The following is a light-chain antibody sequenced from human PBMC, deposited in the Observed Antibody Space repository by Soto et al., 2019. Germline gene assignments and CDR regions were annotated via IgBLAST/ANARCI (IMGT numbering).Light chain of an antibody. J-gene: IGKJ1*01. CDR2: GAS. Sequence: EIVLTHSPGTLSLSPGERATLSCRASQSVSSSYLAWYQQKPGQAPRLLIYGASSRATGIPDRFGGSGSGTDFTLTISRLEPEDFAVYYCQQYGSSSWTCAQGTKVDIK. CDR3: QQYGSSSWT. V-gene: IGKV3-20*01. CDR1: QSVSSSY.